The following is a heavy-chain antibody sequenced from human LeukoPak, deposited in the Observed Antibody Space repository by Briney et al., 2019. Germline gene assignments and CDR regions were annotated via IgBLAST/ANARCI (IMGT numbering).Heavy chain of an antibody. CDR3: ARGGRRGYDFWSGYWGYYYYGMDV. CDR2: MNPNSRNT. D-gene: IGHD3-3*01. V-gene: IGHV1-8*01. J-gene: IGHJ6*02. CDR1: GYTFTSYD. Sequence: ASVKVSCKASGYTFTSYDINWVRQATGQGLEWMGWMNPNSRNTGYAQKFQGRVTMTRNTSISTAYMELSSLRFEDTAVYYCARGGRRGYDFWSGYWGYYYYGMDVWGQGTTVTVSS.